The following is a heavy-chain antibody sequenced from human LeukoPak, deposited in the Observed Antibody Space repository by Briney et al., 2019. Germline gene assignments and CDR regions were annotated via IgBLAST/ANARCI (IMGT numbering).Heavy chain of an antibody. Sequence: TGGSLRLSCAASGFTFSSYWMHWVRQAPGKGLVWVSCINSDGSSTGYADSVKGRFTISRDNAKNSLYLQMNSLRVEDTAVYYCAREDTGVAFDIWGQGTTVTV. J-gene: IGHJ3*02. CDR3: AREDTGVAFDI. V-gene: IGHV3-74*01. D-gene: IGHD2-8*01. CDR2: INSDGSST. CDR1: GFTFSSYW.